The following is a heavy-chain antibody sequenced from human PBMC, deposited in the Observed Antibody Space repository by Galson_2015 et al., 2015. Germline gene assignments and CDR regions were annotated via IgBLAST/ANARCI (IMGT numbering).Heavy chain of an antibody. Sequence: SLRLSCAASGFTFSSYAMSWVRQAPGKGLEWVSGISSSGGSTYYADSVKGRFTISRDNSKNTLYLQMNSLRAEDTAVYYCARGLLLWFGELGGFDYWGQGTLVTVSS. CDR3: ARGLLLWFGELGGFDY. D-gene: IGHD3-10*01. J-gene: IGHJ4*02. V-gene: IGHV3-23*01. CDR1: GFTFSSYA. CDR2: ISSSGGST.